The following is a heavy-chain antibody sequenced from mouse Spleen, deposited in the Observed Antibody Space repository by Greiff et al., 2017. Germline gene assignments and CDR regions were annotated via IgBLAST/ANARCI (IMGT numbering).Heavy chain of an antibody. CDR3: ARLGVTTFAY. V-gene: IGHV5-9-3*01. D-gene: IGHD2-12*01. Sequence: EVQGVESGGGLVKPGGSLKLSCAASGFTFSSYAMSWVRQTPEKRLEWVATISSGGSYTYYPDSVKGRFTISRDNAKNTLYLQMSSLRSEDTAMYYCARLGVTTFAYWGQGTLVTVSA. CDR2: ISSGGSYT. CDR1: GFTFSSYA. J-gene: IGHJ3*01.